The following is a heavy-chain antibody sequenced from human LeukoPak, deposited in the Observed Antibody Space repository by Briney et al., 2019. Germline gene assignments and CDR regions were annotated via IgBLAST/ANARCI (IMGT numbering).Heavy chain of an antibody. CDR2: IYSGGST. V-gene: IGHV3-66*01. J-gene: IGHJ6*02. CDR1: GFTVSSNY. Sequence: QPGGSLRLSCAASGFTVSSNYMSWVRQAPGKGLEWVSVIYSGGSTYYADSVKGRFTISRDNSKNTLYLQMNSLRAEDTAVYYCAKDLYYYASYYYYGMDVWGQGTTVTVSS. CDR3: AKDLYYYASYYYYGMDV. D-gene: IGHD3-10*01.